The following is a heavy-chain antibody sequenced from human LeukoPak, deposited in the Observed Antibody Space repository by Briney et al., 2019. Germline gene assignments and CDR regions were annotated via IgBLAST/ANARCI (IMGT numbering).Heavy chain of an antibody. J-gene: IGHJ4*02. V-gene: IGHV3-23*01. CDR3: AKGWQGYYTTWLDS. D-gene: IGHD3-10*01. CDR2: ISGSGGST. Sequence: SGGSLRLSCAASGFTFSTSAMNWVRQAPGKGLEWVSAISGSGGSTYYADSVKGRFTISRDNFKNTLYLQMNSLRAEDTAVYYCAKGWQGYYTTWLDSWGQGTLVTVSS. CDR1: GFTFSTSA.